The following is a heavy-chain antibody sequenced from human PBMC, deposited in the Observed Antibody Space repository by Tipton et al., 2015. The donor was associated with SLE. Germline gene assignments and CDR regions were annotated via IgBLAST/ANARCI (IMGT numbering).Heavy chain of an antibody. Sequence: SLRLSCAASGFTVSSNYMSWVHQAPGKGLEWVSVIYSGGSTYYADSVKGRFTISRDNSKSTLYLQMNSLRAEDTAVYYCARSWPYVWGSYDYWGQGTLVTVSS. D-gene: IGHD3-16*01. J-gene: IGHJ4*02. CDR3: ARSWPYVWGSYDY. CDR1: GFTVSSNY. V-gene: IGHV3-53*01. CDR2: IYSGGST.